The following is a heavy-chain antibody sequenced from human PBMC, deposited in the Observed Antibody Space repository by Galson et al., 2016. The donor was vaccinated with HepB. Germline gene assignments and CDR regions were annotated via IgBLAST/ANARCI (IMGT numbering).Heavy chain of an antibody. CDR1: GFTFSSSA. D-gene: IGHD1-1*01. CDR2: IWYDGSNK. J-gene: IGHJ4*02. Sequence: LRLSCAASGFTFSSSAMHWVRQAPGKGLEWVALIWYDGSNKYYADSVKGRFTISRDDSKNTLYLQMNSLRAEDTAVYYCARDGNPGGYFDYWGQGTLVTVSS. CDR3: ARDGNPGGYFDY. V-gene: IGHV3-33*01.